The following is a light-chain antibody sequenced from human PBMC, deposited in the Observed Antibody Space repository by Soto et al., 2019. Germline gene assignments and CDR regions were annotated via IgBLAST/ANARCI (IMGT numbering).Light chain of an antibody. V-gene: IGLV1-51*02. CDR3: GTWDSSLTTYV. Sequence: QSALTQPPSVSAAPGQKVTLSCSGSSSDIGRNYVSWYQHLPGTAPKLLIYENNKRPSGIPDRLSGSKSGSSATLGITGLQTEDEADYYCGTWDSSLTTYVFGPGTKVTVL. J-gene: IGLJ1*01. CDR1: SSDIGRNY. CDR2: ENN.